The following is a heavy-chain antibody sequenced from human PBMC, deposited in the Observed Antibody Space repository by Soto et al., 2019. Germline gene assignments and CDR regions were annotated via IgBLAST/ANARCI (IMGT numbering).Heavy chain of an antibody. D-gene: IGHD2-21*01. CDR1: GFSFSRYN. CDR2: ISYDADNK. CDR3: AKATSATCTGSICYSFDY. J-gene: IGHJ4*02. Sequence: GESLRLSCAASGFSFSRYNMHWVRQAPGKGLEWVALISYDADNKYYIDSVKGRFTVSRDSSKNTLSLQMNSLRPEDTALYYCAKATSATCTGSICYSFDYWGQGTLVTVSS. V-gene: IGHV3-30*18.